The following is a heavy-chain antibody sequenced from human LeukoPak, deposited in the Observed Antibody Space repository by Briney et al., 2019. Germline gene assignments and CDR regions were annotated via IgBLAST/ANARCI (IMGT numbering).Heavy chain of an antibody. CDR3: ARVSSKQLAGYLPDGFDI. CDR1: GFTFSSYS. Sequence: PGGSLRLSCAASGFTFSSYSMNWVRQAPGKGLEWVSSISSSRTYVYYADTVKGRFTISRDNAKNSLSLQMNILRADDAAVYYCARVSSKQLAGYLPDGFDIWGQGTMVTVSS. D-gene: IGHD3-9*01. V-gene: IGHV3-21*01. CDR2: ISSSRTYV. J-gene: IGHJ3*02.